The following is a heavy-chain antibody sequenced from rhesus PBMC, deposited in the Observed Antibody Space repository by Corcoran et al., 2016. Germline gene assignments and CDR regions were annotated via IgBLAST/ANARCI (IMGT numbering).Heavy chain of an antibody. CDR3: ARRDPYGSSFDY. CDR2: IYGNSAST. CDR1: GGSISGYYY. V-gene: IGHV4-143*01. Sequence: QVQLQESGPGLVKPSETLSLTCTVSGGSISGYYYWSWSRQPPGKGLEWIGGIYGNSASTYYNPSLKSRVTISKDTSKNQFSLKLSSVTAADTAVYYCARRDPYGSSFDYWGQGVLVTVSS. J-gene: IGHJ4*01. D-gene: IGHD4-29*01.